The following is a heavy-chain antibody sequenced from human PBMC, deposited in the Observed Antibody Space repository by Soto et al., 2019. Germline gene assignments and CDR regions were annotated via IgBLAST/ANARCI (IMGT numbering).Heavy chain of an antibody. Sequence: QVKLVESGGGVVQPGRSLRLSCAASGFNVSAYTMHWVRQAPGKGLEWVAVISSDGNHKYYTDSVKGRFTISRDTSTKTRYLQMNSLRAEDTAVYYCARWEQPLFDYWGQGTLVTVSS. V-gene: IGHV3-30-3*01. CDR2: ISSDGNHK. CDR3: ARWEQPLFDY. D-gene: IGHD1-26*01. J-gene: IGHJ4*02. CDR1: GFNVSAYT.